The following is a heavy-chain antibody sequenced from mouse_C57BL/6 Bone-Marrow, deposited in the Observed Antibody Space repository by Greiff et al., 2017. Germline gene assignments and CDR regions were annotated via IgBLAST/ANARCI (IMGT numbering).Heavy chain of an antibody. D-gene: IGHD2-4*01. CDR1: GYTFTSYW. J-gene: IGHJ3*01. Sequence: VQLKESGAELVKPGASVKMSCKASGYTFTSYWITWVKQRPGQGLEWIGDIYPGSGSTNYNEKFKSKATLTVDTSSSTAYMQLSSLTSEDSAVYYCERVRLRRGWFAYWGQGTLVTVSA. CDR3: ERVRLRRGWFAY. CDR2: IYPGSGST. V-gene: IGHV1-55*01.